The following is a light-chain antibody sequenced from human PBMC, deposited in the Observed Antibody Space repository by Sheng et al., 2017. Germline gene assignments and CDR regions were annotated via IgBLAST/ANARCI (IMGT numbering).Light chain of an antibody. J-gene: IGKJ1*01. CDR1: HSISTY. CDR3: QQSYLSPWT. V-gene: IGKV1-39*01. CDR2: GAS. Sequence: DIQMTQSPSSLSASVGDRVTITCRASHSISTYLNWYQHKPGQAPNVVIYGASSLQSGVPSRFSGSGSGTYFTLTISSLQPEDFASYFCQQSYLSPWTFGQGTKVEIK.